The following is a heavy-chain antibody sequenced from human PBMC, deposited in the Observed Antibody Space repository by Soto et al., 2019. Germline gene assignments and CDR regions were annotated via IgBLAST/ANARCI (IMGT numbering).Heavy chain of an antibody. V-gene: IGHV3-33*01. D-gene: IGHD2-15*01. CDR2: IYYDGSNE. CDR1: EFTFSNFG. Sequence: QVQLVESGGGVVQPGSSLRLSCAASEFTFSNFGMHWVRQAPGKGLEWVAVIYYDGSNEYYADSVKGRFTISRDNSKNTLYLQMNSLRAEETAVYYCARVDVVVAADAFDIWGQGTMVTVSS. J-gene: IGHJ3*02. CDR3: ARVDVVVAADAFDI.